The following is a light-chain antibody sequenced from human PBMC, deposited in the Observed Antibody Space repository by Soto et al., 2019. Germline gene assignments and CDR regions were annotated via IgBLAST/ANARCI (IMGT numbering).Light chain of an antibody. CDR3: QSFWV. CDR2: DNG. Sequence: QSVLTQLPSVSGAPGQRVTISCTGSSSNIGAGYNVHWYQQIPGTAPKLLIYDNGKRPSGVPDRFSGSKSGTSASLAITGLQAEDEADYYCQSFWVFGGGTKLTVL. CDR1: SSNIGAGYN. V-gene: IGLV1-40*01. J-gene: IGLJ2*01.